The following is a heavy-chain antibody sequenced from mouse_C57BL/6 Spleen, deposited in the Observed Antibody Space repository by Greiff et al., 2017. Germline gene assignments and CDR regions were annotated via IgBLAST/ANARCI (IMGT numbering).Heavy chain of an antibody. Sequence: DVKLVESGGGLVKPGGSLKLSCAASGFTFSSYAMSWVRQTPEKRLEWVATISDGGSYTYNPDNVKGRFTIARDNAKNNLYLQMSHLKSEDTAMYYCAREGDFDDWGQGTTLTVSS. CDR1: GFTFSSYA. CDR2: ISDGGSYT. CDR3: AREGDFDD. D-gene: IGHD2-13*01. V-gene: IGHV5-4*01. J-gene: IGHJ2*01.